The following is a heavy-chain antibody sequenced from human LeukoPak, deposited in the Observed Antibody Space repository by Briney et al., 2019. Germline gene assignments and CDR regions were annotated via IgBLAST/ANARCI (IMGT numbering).Heavy chain of an antibody. CDR3: ARDQLAAAGLGFDY. V-gene: IGHV1-69*01. CDR1: GGTFSSYA. D-gene: IGHD6-13*01. J-gene: IGHJ4*02. CDR2: IIPIFGTA. Sequence: GASVKVSCKASGGTFSSYAISWVRQAPGQGLEWMGGIIPIFGTANYAQKFQGRVTITADESTSTAYMELSSLRSEDTAVYYCARDQLAAAGLGFDYWGQGTLVTVSS.